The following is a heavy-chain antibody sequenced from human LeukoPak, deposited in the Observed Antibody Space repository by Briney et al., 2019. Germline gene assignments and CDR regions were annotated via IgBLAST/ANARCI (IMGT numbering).Heavy chain of an antibody. V-gene: IGHV1-18*01. CDR3: ARTVLFNWNDVYYYYYMDV. CDR2: ISAYNGNT. CDR1: GYTFTSYG. D-gene: IGHD1-1*01. Sequence: RRASVKVSCKASGYTFTSYGISWVRQAPGQGLEWMGWISAYNGNTNYAQKLQGRVTMTTDTSTSTAYMELRSLRSDDTAVYYCARTVLFNWNDVYYYYYMDVWGKGTTVTVSS. J-gene: IGHJ6*03.